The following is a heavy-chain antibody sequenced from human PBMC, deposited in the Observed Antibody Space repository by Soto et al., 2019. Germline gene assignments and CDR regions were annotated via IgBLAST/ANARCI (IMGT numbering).Heavy chain of an antibody. CDR2: ISYDGSNK. D-gene: IGHD3-22*01. Sequence: GGSLRLSCAASGFTFSSYAMHWVRQAPGKGLEWVAVISYDGSNKYYADSVKGRFTISRDNSKNTLYLQMNSLRAEDTAVYYCARDKGFYYDSSGYYSARFGYYYGMDVWGQGTTVTVSS. CDR3: ARDKGFYYDSSGYYSARFGYYYGMDV. CDR1: GFTFSSYA. V-gene: IGHV3-30-3*01. J-gene: IGHJ6*02.